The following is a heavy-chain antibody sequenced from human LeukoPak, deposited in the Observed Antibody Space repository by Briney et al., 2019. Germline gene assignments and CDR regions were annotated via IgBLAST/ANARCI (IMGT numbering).Heavy chain of an antibody. CDR2: INPNSGGT. V-gene: IGHV1-2*02. D-gene: IGHD3-10*01. J-gene: IGHJ4*02. CDR1: GYTFTGYY. CDR3: ARASMVRGVRFRYYFDY. Sequence: VASVKVSCKASGYTFTGYYMHWVRQAPGQGLEWMGWINPNSGGTNYAQKFQGRVTMTRDTSISTAYMELSRLRSDDTAVYYCARASMVRGVRFRYYFDYWGQGTLVTVSS.